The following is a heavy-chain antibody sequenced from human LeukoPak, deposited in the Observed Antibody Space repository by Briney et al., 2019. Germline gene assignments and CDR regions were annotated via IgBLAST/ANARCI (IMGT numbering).Heavy chain of an antibody. CDR2: IYTGDSDT. V-gene: IGHV5-51*01. J-gene: IGHJ3*02. Sequence: GESLKISCKGSGYSFTTYWIGWVRQMPGKGLEWMGIIYTGDSDTRYSPSLQGQVTFSADKSISTAYLQWSSLKASDTAMYCCARLGITNIVVVGENAFDIWGQGTMVTVSS. CDR3: ARLGITNIVVVGENAFDI. D-gene: IGHD3-22*01. CDR1: GYSFTTYW.